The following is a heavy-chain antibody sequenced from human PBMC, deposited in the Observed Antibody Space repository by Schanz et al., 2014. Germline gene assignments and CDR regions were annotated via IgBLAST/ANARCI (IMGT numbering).Heavy chain of an antibody. CDR3: ARDRVGASSYFDY. D-gene: IGHD1-26*01. J-gene: IGHJ4*02. V-gene: IGHV3-74*01. Sequence: EVQLLESGGTVVQPGGSLRVSCAASGFTFSRYWMQWVRQAPGKGLVWVSRIYMDGSGRDYGDSVKGRFTVSRDNAKNTLYLQMDSLRAEDTAVYYCARDRVGASSYFDYWGQGTLVTVSS. CDR1: GFTFSRYW. CDR2: IYMDGSGR.